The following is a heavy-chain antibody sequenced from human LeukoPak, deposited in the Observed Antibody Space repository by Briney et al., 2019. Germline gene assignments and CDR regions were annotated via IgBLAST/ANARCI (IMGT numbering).Heavy chain of an antibody. V-gene: IGHV3-48*04. J-gene: IGHJ6*02. D-gene: IGHD3-10*01. CDR3: ARDHLVRGDYYGMDV. CDR2: ISSSSSTI. CDR1: GFTFSSYS. Sequence: PGGSLRLSCAASGFTFSSYSMNWVRQAPGKGLEWVSYISSSSSTIYYADSVKGRFTISRDNAKNSLYLQMNSLRAEDTAVYYCARDHLVRGDYYGMDVWGQGTTVTVSS.